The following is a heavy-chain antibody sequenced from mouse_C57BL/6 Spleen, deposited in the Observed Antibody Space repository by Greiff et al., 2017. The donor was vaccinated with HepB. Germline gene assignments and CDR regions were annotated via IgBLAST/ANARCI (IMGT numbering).Heavy chain of an antibody. D-gene: IGHD1-1*01. CDR3: ARSYYGSSYVGNWYFDV. CDR2: ISSGSSTI. Sequence: EVKLVESGGGLVKPGGSLKLSCAASGFTFSDYGMHWVRQAPEKGLEWVAYISSGSSTIYYADTVKGRFTISRDNAKNTLFLQMTSLRSEDTAMYYCARSYYGSSYVGNWYFDVWGTGTTVTVSS. J-gene: IGHJ1*03. V-gene: IGHV5-17*01. CDR1: GFTFSDYG.